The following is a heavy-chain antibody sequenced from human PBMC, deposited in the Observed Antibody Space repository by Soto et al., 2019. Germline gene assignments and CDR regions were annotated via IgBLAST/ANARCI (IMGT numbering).Heavy chain of an antibody. CDR1: GGTISKFS. J-gene: IGHJ5*02. Sequence: SETLSLTCNVSGGTISKFSWAWIRKTAGNGLEWMGRVYATGTTDYNPSLRSRVAMSVDISKKTFSLRLRSVTGADSGVYYCVRDGSKSLREWFDPWGQGILVTVSS. CDR2: VYATGTT. CDR3: VRDGSKSLREWFDP. V-gene: IGHV4-4*07.